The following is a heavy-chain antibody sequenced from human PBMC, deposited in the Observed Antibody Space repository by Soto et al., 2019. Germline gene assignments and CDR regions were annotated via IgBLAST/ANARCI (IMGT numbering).Heavy chain of an antibody. CDR1: GYTFTGYA. D-gene: IGHD6-19*01. J-gene: IGHJ4*02. Sequence: QVQLVQSGAEEKKPGASVKVSCKASGYTFTGYAMHWVRQAPGQRLEWMGWINAGNGNTKYSQKFQGRVTITRDTSASTAYTELISLRSDDTAVYYCARAVAVAADFDYWGQGTLGTFSS. V-gene: IGHV1-3*05. CDR3: ARAVAVAADFDY. CDR2: INAGNGNT.